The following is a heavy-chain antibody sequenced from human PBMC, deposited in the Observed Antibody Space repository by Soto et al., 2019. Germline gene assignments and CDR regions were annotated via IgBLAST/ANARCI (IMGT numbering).Heavy chain of an antibody. CDR1: GGSITSITNHY. Sequence: QVRLQESGPGLVKPSETLSLTCSVSGGSITSITNHYCSWIRQPPGKGLEWIGYISYSGHTSYNPSLQSRVILSVDTSKNQVSLTLASVTAADTAVYYCATQGFGTLHGLVDVWGQGTTVTVSS. CDR2: ISYSGHT. J-gene: IGHJ6*02. V-gene: IGHV4-59*08. CDR3: ATQGFGTLHGLVDV. D-gene: IGHD1-7*01.